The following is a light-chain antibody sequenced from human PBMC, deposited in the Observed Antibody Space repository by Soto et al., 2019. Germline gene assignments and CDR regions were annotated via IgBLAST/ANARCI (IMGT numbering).Light chain of an antibody. CDR3: QQYGSSRWT. Sequence: EIVLTQSPGTLPLSPGERATLSCMASQSVSSIYLAWYQQKPGQAPRLLIYGASSRATGIPDRFSGSGSGTDFTLTISRLEPEDFAVYYCQQYGSSRWTFGQGTKV. V-gene: IGKV3-20*01. J-gene: IGKJ1*01. CDR2: GAS. CDR1: QSVSSIY.